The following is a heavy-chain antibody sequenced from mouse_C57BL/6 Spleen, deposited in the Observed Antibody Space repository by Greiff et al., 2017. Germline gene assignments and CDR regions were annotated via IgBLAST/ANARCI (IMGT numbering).Heavy chain of an antibody. V-gene: IGHV3-6*01. CDR2: ISYDGSN. D-gene: IGHD2-1*01. J-gene: IGHJ3*01. CDR1: GYSITSGYY. CDR3: AREPYGNYEGWFAY. Sequence: EVQLQESGPGLVEPSQSLSLTCSVTGYSITSGYYWNWIRQFPGNKLEWMGYISYDGSNNYNPSLKNRISITRDTSKNQFFLKLNSVTTEDTATYYCAREPYGNYEGWFAYWGQGTLVTVSA.